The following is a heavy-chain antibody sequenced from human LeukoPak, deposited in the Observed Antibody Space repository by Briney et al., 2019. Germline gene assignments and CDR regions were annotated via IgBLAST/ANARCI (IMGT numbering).Heavy chain of an antibody. V-gene: IGHV3-53*05. CDR1: GFTVSSNY. CDR3: AREVYAGNWFDP. Sequence: GGSLRLSCAASGFTVSSNYMSWVRQAPGKGLEWVSVIYSGGSTYYADSVKGRFTISRDNSKNTLYLQMGSLRPEDMAVYFCAREVYAGNWFDPWGQGTLVTVSS. CDR2: IYSGGST. J-gene: IGHJ5*02. D-gene: IGHD2-8*01.